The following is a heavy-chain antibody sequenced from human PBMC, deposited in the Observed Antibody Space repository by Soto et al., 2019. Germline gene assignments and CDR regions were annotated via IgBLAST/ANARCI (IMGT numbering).Heavy chain of an antibody. Sequence: SETLSLTCSVSGASVSSDSYHWSWIRQPPGKGMEWIGYFSDRGDSNYHPSLKNRLTISIDTSKNQFSLRLNSVTAADTAVYYCARVPDVWGQGTTVTVSS. J-gene: IGHJ6*02. CDR1: GASVSSDSYH. V-gene: IGHV4-61*01. CDR2: FSDRGDS. CDR3: ARVPDV.